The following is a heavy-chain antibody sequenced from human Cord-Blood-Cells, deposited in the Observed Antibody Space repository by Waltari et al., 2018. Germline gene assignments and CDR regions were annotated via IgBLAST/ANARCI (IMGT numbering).Heavy chain of an antibody. D-gene: IGHD3-22*01. Sequence: EVQLVESGGGLVQPGGSLRLSCAASGFTFSSYWMSWVRQDPGKGLGWVANIKQDGRKKDYVDSGKGRFTISRDNAKNSLYLQMNSLRAEDTAVYYCARGYYDSSGYYYYWGQGTLVTVSS. J-gene: IGHJ4*02. V-gene: IGHV3-7*01. CDR1: GFTFSSYW. CDR2: IKQDGRKK. CDR3: ARGYYDSSGYYYY.